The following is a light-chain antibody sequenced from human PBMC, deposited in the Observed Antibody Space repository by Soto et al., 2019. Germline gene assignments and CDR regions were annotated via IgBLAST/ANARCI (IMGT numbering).Light chain of an antibody. Sequence: IVLTKSPGTLSLSTGERATLSCRASQSVSIKLAWYQQKPGQAPRLLIYDTSTRATGIPARFSGSGSGTEFTLTISSLQSEDFAVYYCQQYNNWPPITFGQGTRLEIK. CDR1: QSVSIK. CDR2: DTS. CDR3: QQYNNWPPIT. J-gene: IGKJ5*01. V-gene: IGKV3-15*01.